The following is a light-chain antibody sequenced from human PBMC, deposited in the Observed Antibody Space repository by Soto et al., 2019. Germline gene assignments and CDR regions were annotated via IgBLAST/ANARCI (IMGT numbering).Light chain of an antibody. J-gene: IGKJ2*01. CDR3: QQYYSTPYT. V-gene: IGKV4-1*01. Sequence: DIVMTQSPDSLAVSLGERATINCKSSQSVLYSSNNKNYLAWYQQKPGQPPKLLIYWASTRESGVPDGFSGSGSGTDFTLTISSLQAEDGAVYYCQQYYSTPYTFGQGTKLEIK. CDR1: QSVLYSSNNKNY. CDR2: WAS.